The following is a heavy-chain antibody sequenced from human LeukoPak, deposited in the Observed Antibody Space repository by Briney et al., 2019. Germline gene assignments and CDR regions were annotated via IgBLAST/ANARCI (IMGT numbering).Heavy chain of an antibody. CDR2: IDSDGSST. J-gene: IGHJ6*04. CDR1: GFTFSSYW. Sequence: GGSLRLSCTASGFTFSSYWMHWVRQAPGKGLVWVSRIDSDGSSTIYADSVKGRFTISRDNAKNTLYLQMNSLRAEDTAIYYRAELGITMIGGVWGKGTTVTISS. V-gene: IGHV3-74*01. D-gene: IGHD3-10*02. CDR3: AELGITMIGGV.